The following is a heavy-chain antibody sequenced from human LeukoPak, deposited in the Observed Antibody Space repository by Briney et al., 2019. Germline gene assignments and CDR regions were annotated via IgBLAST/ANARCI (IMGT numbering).Heavy chain of an antibody. J-gene: IGHJ3*02. CDR3: ARGNHAFDI. V-gene: IGHV4-34*01. Sequence: SETLSLTFAVYGGSFSCYYWSWIRPPPGKGLEWIGEINHSGSTNYNPSLKSRVTISVDTSKNQFSLKLSSVTAADTAVYYCARGNHAFDIWGQGTMVTVSS. CDR1: GGSFSCYY. CDR2: INHSGST.